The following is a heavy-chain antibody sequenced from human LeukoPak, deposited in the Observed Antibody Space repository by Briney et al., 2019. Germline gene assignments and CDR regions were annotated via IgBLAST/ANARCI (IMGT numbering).Heavy chain of an antibody. CDR3: ARMYSSGWYAESGDY. CDR2: ISAYNGNT. D-gene: IGHD6-19*01. V-gene: IGHV1-18*01. J-gene: IGHJ4*02. CDR1: GYTFTSYG. Sequence: GASVKVSCKASGYTFTSYGITWVRQAPGQGLEWLGWISAYNGNTNYAQNLQGRVTMTTDTSTSTAYMELRSLRSDDTAVYYCARMYSSGWYAESGDYWGQGTLVTVSS.